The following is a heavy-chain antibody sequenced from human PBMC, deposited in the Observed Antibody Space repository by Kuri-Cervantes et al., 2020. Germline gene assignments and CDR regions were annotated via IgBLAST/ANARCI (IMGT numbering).Heavy chain of an antibody. Sequence: SETLSLTCAVYGGSFSGYYWSWIRQPPGKGLEWIGEINHGGSTNYNPSLKSRVTISVDTSKNQFSLKLSSVTAADTAVYYCARGQGGHFDYWGQGTLVTVSS. CDR1: GGSFSGYY. CDR2: INHGGST. V-gene: IGHV4-34*01. D-gene: IGHD1-26*01. CDR3: ARGQGGHFDY. J-gene: IGHJ4*02.